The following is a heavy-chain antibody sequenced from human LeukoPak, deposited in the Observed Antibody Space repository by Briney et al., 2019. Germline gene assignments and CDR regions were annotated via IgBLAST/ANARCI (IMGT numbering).Heavy chain of an antibody. V-gene: IGHV3-7*01. CDR2: IKQDGSET. J-gene: IGHJ4*02. CDR1: GFTFSRYW. Sequence: GESLRLSCAASGFTFSRYWMSWVRQAPGKGLEWVANIKQDGSETYYVGSVKGRFTISRDNGKNSLFLQMNSLGAEDTAVYYCARDFLRAIYCNNTTCSPGFDYWGQGTLVTVSS. D-gene: IGHD2-2*01. CDR3: ARDFLRAIYCNNTTCSPGFDY.